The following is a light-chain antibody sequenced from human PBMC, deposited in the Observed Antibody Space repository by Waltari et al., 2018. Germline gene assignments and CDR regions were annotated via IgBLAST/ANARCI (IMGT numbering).Light chain of an antibody. V-gene: IGLV1-40*01. J-gene: IGLJ2*01. CDR2: RNN. Sequence: QSVLTQPPSVSGAPGQRVTIPCTGSSSTLGAPYTVHGYQQLPGTAPKLLIYRNNNRPSGVPDRFSGSKSDTSAYLAITGLQAEDEADYYCQSYDSSLSGLVVFGGGTKLTVL. CDR1: SSTLGAPYT. CDR3: QSYDSSLSGLVV.